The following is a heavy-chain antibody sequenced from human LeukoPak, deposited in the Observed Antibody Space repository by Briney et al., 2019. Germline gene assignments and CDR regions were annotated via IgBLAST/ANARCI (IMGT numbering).Heavy chain of an antibody. CDR2: ISPNSGGT. V-gene: IGHV1-2*02. Sequence: ASVKVSCKASGGTFSSYAISWVRQAPGQGLEWMGWISPNSGGTNYAQKFQGRVTMTRDTSISIAYMELSRLTSDDTAVYYCARGPSYYYDTAPDYWGQGTLVTVSS. CDR3: ARGPSYYYDTAPDY. CDR1: GGTFSSYA. J-gene: IGHJ4*02. D-gene: IGHD3-22*01.